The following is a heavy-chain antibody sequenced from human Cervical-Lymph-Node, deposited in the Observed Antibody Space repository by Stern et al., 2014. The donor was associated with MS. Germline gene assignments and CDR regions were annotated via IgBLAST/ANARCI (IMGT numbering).Heavy chain of an antibody. CDR2: IIPIFGPA. J-gene: IGHJ4*02. D-gene: IGHD1-26*01. Sequence: VQLLQSGTEVKKPGSSVKVSCKASGGTFSSYGISWVRQAPGQGLEWMGHIIPIFGPANYAQKFRGRFTITADESTTTAYMELSSLRSEDTAVYYCARGCTKWELPVPFDYGGQGTLVTVSS. CDR1: GGTFSSYG. V-gene: IGHV1-69*01. CDR3: ARGCTKWELPVPFDY.